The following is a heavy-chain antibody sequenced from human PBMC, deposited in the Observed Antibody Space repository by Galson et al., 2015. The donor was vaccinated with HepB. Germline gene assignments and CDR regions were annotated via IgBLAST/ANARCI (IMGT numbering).Heavy chain of an antibody. J-gene: IGHJ5*02. CDR2: IYYSGST. CDR1: GGSISSGDYY. Sequence: LSLTCTVSGGSISSGDYYWSWIRQPPGKGLEWIGYIYYSGSTYYNPSLKSRVTISVDTSKNQFSLKLSSVTAADTAVYYCARDSGIFDYDSSVNWFDPWGQGTLVTVSS. D-gene: IGHD3-22*01. CDR3: ARDSGIFDYDSSVNWFDP. V-gene: IGHV4-30-4*01.